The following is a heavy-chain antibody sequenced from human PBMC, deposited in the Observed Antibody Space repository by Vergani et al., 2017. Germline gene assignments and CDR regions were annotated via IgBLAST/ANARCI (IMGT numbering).Heavy chain of an antibody. V-gene: IGHV3-53*01. D-gene: IGHD3-3*01. CDR3: ASETAIFGHYGMDV. J-gene: IGHJ6*02. CDR2: IYSGGST. Sequence: EVQLVESGGGLIQPGGSLRLSCAASGFTVSSNYMSWVRQAPGKGLEWVSVIYSGGSTYYADAVKGRFTISRENSKNTPYLQMNSLRAEDTAVYYCASETAIFGHYGMDVWGQGTTVTVSS. CDR1: GFTVSSNY.